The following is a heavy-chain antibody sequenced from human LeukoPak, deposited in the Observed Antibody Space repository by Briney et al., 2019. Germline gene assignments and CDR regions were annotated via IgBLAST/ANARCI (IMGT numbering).Heavy chain of an antibody. V-gene: IGHV3-7*01. Sequence: PGGSLRLSCAASGFTFSSYWMSWVRQAPGKGLEWVANIKQDGSEKYYVDSVKGRFTISRDNAKNSLYLQMNSLRAEDTAVYYCARDLVATIKSSLDYWGQGTLVTVSS. J-gene: IGHJ4*02. D-gene: IGHD5-12*01. CDR1: GFTFSSYW. CDR2: IKQDGSEK. CDR3: ARDLVATIKSSLDY.